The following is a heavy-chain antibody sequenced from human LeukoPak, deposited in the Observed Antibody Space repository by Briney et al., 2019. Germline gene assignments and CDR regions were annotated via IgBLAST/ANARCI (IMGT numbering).Heavy chain of an antibody. CDR3: ATNPGGYCSSTNCYGEAP. J-gene: IGHJ5*02. CDR1: GGSFSGYH. D-gene: IGHD2-2*01. V-gene: IGHV4-34*01. Sequence: SETLSLTCAVYGGSFSGYHWSWIRQPPGKGLEWIGEINHSGSTNYNPSLKSRVTISVDTPRSQFSLKLSSVTAADTAVYYCATNPGGYCSSTNCYGEAPWGQGTLVTVSS. CDR2: INHSGST.